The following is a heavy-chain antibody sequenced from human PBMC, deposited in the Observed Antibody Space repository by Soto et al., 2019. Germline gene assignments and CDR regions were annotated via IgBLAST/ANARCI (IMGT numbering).Heavy chain of an antibody. J-gene: IGHJ6*02. Sequence: GGSLRLSCAASGFTFSGSAMHWVRQASGKGLEWVGRIRSKANSYATAYAASVKGRFTISRDDSKNTAYLQMNSLKTEDTAVYYCTRHPDYDFWSGYPTSDYYGMDVWGQGTTVTVSS. D-gene: IGHD3-3*01. CDR3: TRHPDYDFWSGYPTSDYYGMDV. CDR1: GFTFSGSA. V-gene: IGHV3-73*01. CDR2: IRSKANSYAT.